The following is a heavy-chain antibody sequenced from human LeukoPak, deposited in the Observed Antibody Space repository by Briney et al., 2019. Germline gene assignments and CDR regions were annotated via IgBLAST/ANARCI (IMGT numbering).Heavy chain of an antibody. J-gene: IGHJ4*02. D-gene: IGHD2-21*01. V-gene: IGHV5-51*01. Sequence: PGESLKISCKGSGYTFTNHWIGWVRQIPGKGLEWMGIIHPSDSGARYSPSFQGQVTISVDKAVNTAYLQWSSLEASDTAMYYCARKKDYSFVGSNYPPAAHSFAYWGQGTLVTVSS. CDR2: IHPSDSGA. CDR1: GYTFTNHW. CDR3: ARKKDYSFVGSNYPPAAHSFAY.